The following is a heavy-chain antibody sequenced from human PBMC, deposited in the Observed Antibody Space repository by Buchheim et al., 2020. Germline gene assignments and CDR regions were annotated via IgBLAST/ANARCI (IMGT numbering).Heavy chain of an antibody. CDR1: GFTFSSYG. Sequence: QVQLVESGGGVVQPGRSLRLSCAASGFTFSSYGMHWVRQAPGKGLEWVAVISYDGSNKYYADSVKGRFTISRDNSKNTLYLQMNSLRAEDTAVYYCAKDESWTYYFDYWGQGTL. V-gene: IGHV3-30*18. J-gene: IGHJ4*02. CDR2: ISYDGSNK. D-gene: IGHD3/OR15-3a*01. CDR3: AKDESWTYYFDY.